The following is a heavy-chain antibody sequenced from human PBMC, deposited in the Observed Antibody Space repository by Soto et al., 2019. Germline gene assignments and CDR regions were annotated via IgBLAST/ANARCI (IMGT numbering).Heavy chain of an antibody. D-gene: IGHD2-2*03. CDR1: GGSFRGYY. V-gene: IGHV4-34*01. CDR3: ARARSSVTSRRGIGYYGMDV. Sequence: QVQLQQWGAGLLKPSETLSLTCVVNGGSFRGYYWSWVRLPPGKGLEWIGEINHSGITDSNPSLKSRVTISGDGSRNQFSLNLTSVTAADTAVYFCARARSSVTSRRGIGYYGMDVWGQGTTVTVSS. CDR2: INHSGIT. J-gene: IGHJ6*02.